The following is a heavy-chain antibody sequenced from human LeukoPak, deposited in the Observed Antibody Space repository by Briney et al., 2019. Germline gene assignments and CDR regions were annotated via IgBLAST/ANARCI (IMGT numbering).Heavy chain of an antibody. CDR1: GFTFDDYG. CDR2: INWNGGST. J-gene: IGHJ4*02. V-gene: IGHV3-20*04. CDR3: AGGYCSSTSCYFNY. D-gene: IGHD2-2*01. Sequence: GGSLRLSCAASGFTFDDYGMSWVRQAPGKGLEWVSGINWNGGSTGYADSVKGRFTISRDNAKNSLYLQMNSLRAEDTALYYCAGGYCSSTSCYFNYWGQGPLVTVSS.